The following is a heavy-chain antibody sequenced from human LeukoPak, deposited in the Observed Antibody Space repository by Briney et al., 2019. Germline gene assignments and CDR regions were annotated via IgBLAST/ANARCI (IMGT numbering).Heavy chain of an antibody. Sequence: GASVKVSCKASGYTFTSYYIHWVRQASGQGLEWMGAINSGDGGTTLPQKFQGRVTLTRDTSTSTLYMELSSLRSEDTAIYYCAREWGPGSSWYFDFWGQGTLVTVSS. CDR2: INSGDGGT. CDR1: GYTFTSYY. CDR3: AREWGPGSSWYFDF. D-gene: IGHD3-10*01. J-gene: IGHJ4*02. V-gene: IGHV1-46*01.